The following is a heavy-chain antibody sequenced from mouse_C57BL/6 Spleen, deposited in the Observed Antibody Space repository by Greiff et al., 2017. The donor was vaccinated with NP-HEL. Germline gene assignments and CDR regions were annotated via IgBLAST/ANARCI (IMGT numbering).Heavy chain of an antibody. CDR2: IYPGSGST. Sequence: QVQLQQPGAELVKPGASVKMSCKASGYTFTSYWITWVKQRPGQGLEWIGDIYPGSGSTNYNQKFKGKATLTVDKSSSTAYMQLSSLTSEDSAVYYWAIDELGPFDYWGQGTTLTVSS. V-gene: IGHV1-55*01. J-gene: IGHJ2*01. CDR3: AIDELGPFDY. D-gene: IGHD4-1*01. CDR1: GYTFTSYW.